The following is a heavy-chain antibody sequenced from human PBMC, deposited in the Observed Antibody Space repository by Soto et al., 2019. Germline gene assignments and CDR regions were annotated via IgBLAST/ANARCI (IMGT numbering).Heavy chain of an antibody. CDR1: GGSISSYY. D-gene: IGHD1-20*01. CDR2: IYYSGST. Sequence: SETLSLTCTVSGGSISSYYCSWIRQPPGKGLEWIGYIYYSGSTNYNPSLKSRVTISVDTSKNQFSLKLSSVTAADTAVYYCAREPINNWNDVNYFDYWGQGTLVTVSS. J-gene: IGHJ4*02. V-gene: IGHV4-59*01. CDR3: AREPINNWNDVNYFDY.